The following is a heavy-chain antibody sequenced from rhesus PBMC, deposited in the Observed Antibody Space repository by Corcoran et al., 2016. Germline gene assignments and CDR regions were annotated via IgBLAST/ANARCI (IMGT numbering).Heavy chain of an antibody. J-gene: IGHJ6*01. CDR2: ISSGGST. Sequence: EVQLVESGGGLAKPGGSLRLSCAASGFTFSSHAMHWVRQAPGKGLEWVSAISSGGSTSYAVLVKGRFTIARKNSKNTLSLQMNSLRAEDTAVYYCAKGGSGNYPYGLDSWGQWVVVTVSS. CDR1: GFTFSSHA. CDR3: AKGGSGNYPYGLDS. D-gene: IGHD1-44*01. V-gene: IGHV3-103*01.